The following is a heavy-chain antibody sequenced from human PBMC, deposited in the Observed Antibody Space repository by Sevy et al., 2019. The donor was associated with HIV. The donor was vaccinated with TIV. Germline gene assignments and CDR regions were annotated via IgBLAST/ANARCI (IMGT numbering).Heavy chain of an antibody. D-gene: IGHD1-26*01. V-gene: IGHV3-48*02. CDR2: ISRASDSI. J-gene: IGHJ4*02. CDR1: GFTFRDYP. CDR3: AREHTGSFPDF. Sequence: GSLRLSCAASGFTFRDYPMNWIRQAPGKGLEWLSYISRASDSIYYADSVMGRFTVSRANAKNSLYLQMDRLSDEDTAIYYCAREHTGSFPDFWGQGTLVTVSS.